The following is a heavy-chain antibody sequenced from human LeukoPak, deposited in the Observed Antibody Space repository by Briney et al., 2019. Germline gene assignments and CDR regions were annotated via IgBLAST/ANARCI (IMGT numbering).Heavy chain of an antibody. Sequence: GGSLRLSCAASGFTFSSYGMHWVRQAPGKGLEWVAFIRYDGSNKYYADSVNGRFTISRDNSKNTLYLQMNSLRAEDTAVYYCAKRGGLGVYYYYMDVWGKGTTVTISS. D-gene: IGHD3-16*01. V-gene: IGHV3-30*02. CDR1: GFTFSSYG. CDR3: AKRGGLGVYYYYMDV. J-gene: IGHJ6*03. CDR2: IRYDGSNK.